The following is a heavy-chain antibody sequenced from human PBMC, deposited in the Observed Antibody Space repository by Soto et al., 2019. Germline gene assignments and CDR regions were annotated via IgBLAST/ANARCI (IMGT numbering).Heavy chain of an antibody. CDR1: GFTFSSYA. CDR2: ISGSGGST. CDR3: AKDTTFGGVIVDFDY. D-gene: IGHD3-16*02. Sequence: PGGSLRLSCAASGFTFSSYAMSWVRQAPGKGMEWVSAISGSGGSTYYADSVKGRFTTSRDNSKNTLYLQMNSLRAEDTAVYYCAKDTTFGGVIVDFDYWGQGTLVTVSS. J-gene: IGHJ4*02. V-gene: IGHV3-23*01.